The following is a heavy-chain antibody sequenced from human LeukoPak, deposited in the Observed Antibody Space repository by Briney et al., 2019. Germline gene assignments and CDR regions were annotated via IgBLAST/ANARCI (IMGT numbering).Heavy chain of an antibody. CDR1: GFSFSSYW. J-gene: IGHJ4*02. CDR2: INSDGSST. V-gene: IGHV3-74*01. D-gene: IGHD1-26*01. CDR3: ATYSGGYPQ. Sequence: GGSLRLSCAASGFSFSSYWMHWVRQAPGKGLEWVSRINSDGSSTTYADSVKGRFTISRDNAKNTLFLQMNSLRAEDTAVYYCATYSGGYPQWGQGTLVTVSS.